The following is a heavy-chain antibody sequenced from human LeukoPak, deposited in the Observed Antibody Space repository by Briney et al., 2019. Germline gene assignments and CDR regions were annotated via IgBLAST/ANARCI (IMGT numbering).Heavy chain of an antibody. D-gene: IGHD6-19*01. Sequence: GRSLRLSCAASGFTFSSYAMHWVRQAPGKGLEWVAVISYDGSNRNYADSVKGRFTISRDNSKNTLYLQMNSLRAEDTAVYYCAKAYGTRYSSGWYDWFDPWGQGTLVTVSS. CDR2: ISYDGSNR. J-gene: IGHJ5*02. CDR3: AKAYGTRYSSGWYDWFDP. CDR1: GFTFSSYA. V-gene: IGHV3-30*04.